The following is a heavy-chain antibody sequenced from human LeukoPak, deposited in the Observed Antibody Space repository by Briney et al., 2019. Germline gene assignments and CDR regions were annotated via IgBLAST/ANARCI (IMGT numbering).Heavy chain of an antibody. D-gene: IGHD3-16*01. CDR2: VSISSGTI. CDR3: ARAMSTFGGVRNYFDS. V-gene: IGHV3-69-1*01. J-gene: IGHJ4*02. Sequence: GGSLRLSCAASGFTFSDYYMNWVRQAPGKGLEWISFVSISSGTIYYADSVKGRFRISRDNAKSSLDLEMNSLRAEDTAVYYCARAMSTFGGVRNYFDSWGQGTLVTVS. CDR1: GFTFSDYY.